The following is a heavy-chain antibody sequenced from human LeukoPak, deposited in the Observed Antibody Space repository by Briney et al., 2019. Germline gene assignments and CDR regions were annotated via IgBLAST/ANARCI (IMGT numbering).Heavy chain of an antibody. V-gene: IGHV3-48*03. J-gene: IGHJ4*02. CDR1: GFTFSSYE. CDR2: VSSSGSTI. Sequence: PGGSLRLSCAASGFTFSSYEMNWVRQAPGKGLEWVSYVSSSGSTIYYADSVKGRFTISRDNAKNSLYLQMNSLRAEDTAVYYCATAGAIAAAGTVSTTTFDYWGQGTLVTVSS. D-gene: IGHD6-13*01. CDR3: ATAGAIAAAGTVSTTTFDY.